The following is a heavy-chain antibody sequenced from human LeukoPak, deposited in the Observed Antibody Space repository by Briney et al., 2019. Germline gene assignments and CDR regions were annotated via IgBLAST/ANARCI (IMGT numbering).Heavy chain of an antibody. CDR1: GGSISSSTYY. J-gene: IGHJ4*02. CDR2: IYYSGST. V-gene: IGHV4-39*01. Sequence: SETLSLTCTVSGGSISSSTYYWGWIRRPPGKGLEWIGSIYYSGSTYYNPSLKSRVTLSADTSKNQFSLKVTSVTAADTAVYYCARASSGYYWDFDYWGQGALVTVSS. D-gene: IGHD3-22*01. CDR3: ARASSGYYWDFDY.